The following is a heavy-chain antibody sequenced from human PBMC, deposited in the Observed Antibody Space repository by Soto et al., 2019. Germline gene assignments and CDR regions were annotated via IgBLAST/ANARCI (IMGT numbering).Heavy chain of an antibody. CDR3: AREPLRYFDY. CDR1: GFTFSSYE. V-gene: IGHV3-48*03. D-gene: IGHD3-9*01. Sequence: EEQLVESGGGLVQPGGSLRLSCAASGFTFSSYEMDWVRQAPGKGLEWVSYISSSGSTIYYADAVKGRFTIFRDNAKNSLYLQMNSLRAEDTAIYYCAREPLRYFDYWGQGTLVTVSS. J-gene: IGHJ4*02. CDR2: ISSSGSTI.